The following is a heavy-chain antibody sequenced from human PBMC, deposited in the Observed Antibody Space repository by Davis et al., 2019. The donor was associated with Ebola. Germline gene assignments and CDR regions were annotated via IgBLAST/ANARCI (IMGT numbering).Heavy chain of an antibody. J-gene: IGHJ3*02. Sequence: FTFSRDNAKNSLYLQMNSLRAEDTAVYYCARTVIVAGGAFDIWGQGTMVTVSS. V-gene: IGHV3-11*03. CDR3: ARTVIVAGGAFDI. D-gene: IGHD3-22*01.